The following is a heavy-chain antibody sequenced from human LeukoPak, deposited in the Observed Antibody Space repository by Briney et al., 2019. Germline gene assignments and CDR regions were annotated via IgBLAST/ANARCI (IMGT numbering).Heavy chain of an antibody. D-gene: IGHD3-10*01. CDR1: GHTFTGYY. V-gene: IGHV1-2*02. CDR3: ARLLNVLLWFGELRRWFDP. J-gene: IGHJ5*02. CDR2: INPNSGGT. Sequence: ASVKVSCKASGHTFTGYYIHWVRQVPGQGLEWMGWINPNSGGTNYAQKVQGRVTMTWDTSITTAYMELSSLRSEDTAVYYCARLLNVLLWFGELRRWFDPWGQGTLVTVSS.